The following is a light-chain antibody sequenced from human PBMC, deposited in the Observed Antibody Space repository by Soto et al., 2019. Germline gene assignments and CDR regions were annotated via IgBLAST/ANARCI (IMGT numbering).Light chain of an antibody. CDR1: HRASSN. J-gene: IGKJ2*01. CDR2: GAS. V-gene: IGKV3-15*01. Sequence: EIVMTQSPATLSVSPGERATLSCRASHRASSNLAWYQQKSGRAPRLLIYGASTRATGIPARFSGSGSGTEFTLTISSLQSEDFAVYYCQQYNNWPRIFGQGTKLEIK. CDR3: QQYNNWPRI.